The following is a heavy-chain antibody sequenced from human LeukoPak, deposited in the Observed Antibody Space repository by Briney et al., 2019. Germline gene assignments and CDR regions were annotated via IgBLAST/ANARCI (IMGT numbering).Heavy chain of an antibody. CDR2: IYTTGST. D-gene: IGHD5-24*01. V-gene: IGHV4-61*02. Sequence: SETLSLTCTVSGGSFSSGNYYCSWIRQPAGKGLEWIGRIYTTGSTTYNPSLKSRVTISVDTSKNQFSLKLSSVTAADTAVYYCARDPVEMATRFDYWGQGTLVTASS. CDR1: GGSFSSGNYY. J-gene: IGHJ4*02. CDR3: ARDPVEMATRFDY.